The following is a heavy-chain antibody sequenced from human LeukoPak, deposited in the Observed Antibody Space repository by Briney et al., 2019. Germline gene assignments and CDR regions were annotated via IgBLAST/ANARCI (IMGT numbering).Heavy chain of an antibody. CDR3: AIRAEYYYDSSGYPGGNFDY. J-gene: IGHJ4*02. D-gene: IGHD3-22*01. Sequence: SETLSLTCTVSGGSISSSSYYWGWIRQPPGKGLEWIGSIYYSGSTYYNPSLKSRVTISVDTSKNQFSLKLSSVTAADTAVYYCAIRAEYYYDSSGYPGGNFDYWGQGTLVTVSS. V-gene: IGHV4-39*01. CDR1: GGSISSSSYY. CDR2: IYYSGST.